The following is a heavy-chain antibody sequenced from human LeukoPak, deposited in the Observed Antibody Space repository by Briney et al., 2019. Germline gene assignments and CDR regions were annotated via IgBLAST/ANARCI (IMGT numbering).Heavy chain of an antibody. J-gene: IGHJ4*02. D-gene: IGHD5-18*01. CDR2: INHSGST. CDR3: ARGPIQRPEIDY. V-gene: IGHV4-34*01. CDR1: GGSFSGYY. Sequence: SETLSLTCAVYGGSFSGYYWSWIRQPPGKGLEWIGEINHSGSTNYNPSLKSRVTISVDTSKNQFSLKLSSVTAADTAVYYCARGPIQRPEIDYWGQGTLVTVSS.